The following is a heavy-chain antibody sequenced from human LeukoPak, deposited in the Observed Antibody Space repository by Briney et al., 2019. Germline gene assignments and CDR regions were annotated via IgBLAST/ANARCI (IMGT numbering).Heavy chain of an antibody. V-gene: IGHV1-69*05. J-gene: IGHJ4*02. CDR3: ARDLGTTPGIAVAASGY. Sequence: SVKVSCKASGGTFSSYAISWVRKAPGQGLEWMGGIIPIFGTANYAQKFQGRVTMTTDTSTSTAYMELRSLRSDDTAVYYCARDLGTTPGIAVAASGYWGQGTLVTVSS. CDR1: GGTFSSYA. CDR2: IIPIFGTA. D-gene: IGHD6-19*01.